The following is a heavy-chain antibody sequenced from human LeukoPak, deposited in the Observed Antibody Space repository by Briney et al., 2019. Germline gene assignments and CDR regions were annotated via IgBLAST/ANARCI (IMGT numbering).Heavy chain of an antibody. CDR2: ISSSGSTI. CDR3: AYTAMVYPPNPDY. V-gene: IGHV3-11*04. CDR1: GFTFSDYY. Sequence: GGSLRLPCAASGFTFSDYYMSWIRQAPGKGLEWVSYISSSGSTIYYADSVKGRFTISRDNAKNSLYLQMNSLRAEDTAVYYCAYTAMVYPPNPDYWGQGTLVTVSS. D-gene: IGHD5-18*01. J-gene: IGHJ4*02.